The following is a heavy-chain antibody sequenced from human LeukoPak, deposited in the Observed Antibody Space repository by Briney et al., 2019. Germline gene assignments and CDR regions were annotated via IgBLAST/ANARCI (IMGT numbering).Heavy chain of an antibody. D-gene: IGHD6-6*01. CDR3: AKSSIAARPVWFDP. CDR1: GFTFSSYA. Sequence: GASLRLSCAASGFTFSSYAMSWVRQAPGKGLEWVSAINGSGGSTYYADSVKGRFTISRDNSKNTLYLQMNSLRAEDTAVYYCAKSSIAARPVWFDPWGQGTLVTVSS. J-gene: IGHJ5*02. V-gene: IGHV3-23*01. CDR2: INGSGGST.